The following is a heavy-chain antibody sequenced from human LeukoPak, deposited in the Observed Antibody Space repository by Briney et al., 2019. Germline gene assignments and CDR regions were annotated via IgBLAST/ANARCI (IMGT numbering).Heavy chain of an antibody. Sequence: ASVKVSCKASGYTFTSYGISWVRQAPGQGLEWMGWISAYNGNTNYAQKLQGRVTMTTDTSTSTAYMELRSLRSDDTAVYYCARGRRQLERQMYWFDPWSQGTLVTVSS. J-gene: IGHJ5*02. CDR3: ARGRRQLERQMYWFDP. V-gene: IGHV1-18*01. CDR1: GYTFTSYG. D-gene: IGHD1-1*01. CDR2: ISAYNGNT.